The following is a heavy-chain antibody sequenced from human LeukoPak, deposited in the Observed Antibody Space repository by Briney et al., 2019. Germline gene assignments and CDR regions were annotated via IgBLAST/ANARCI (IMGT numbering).Heavy chain of an antibody. CDR2: INPDSGGT. J-gene: IGHJ5*02. CDR3: VREARAGNWFDP. V-gene: IGHV1-2*02. Sequence: GASVKVSCKASGYTFTTYYIHWVRQAPVQGLEWMGWINPDSGGTNYAQKFQGRVTMTRGTSISTVYMDLSMLRSDDTAIYYCVREARAGNWFDPWGQGTLVIVSS. CDR1: GYTFTTYY.